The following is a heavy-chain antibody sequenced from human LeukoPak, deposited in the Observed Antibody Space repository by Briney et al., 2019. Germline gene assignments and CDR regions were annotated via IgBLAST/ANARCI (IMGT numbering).Heavy chain of an antibody. V-gene: IGHV4-39*07. Sequence: SETLSLTCTVSGGSISSSSYYWGWIRQPPGKGLEWIGSIYYSGSTYYNPSLKSRVTISVDTSKNQFSLKLSSVTAADTAVYYCAGSAYCSGGSCYTGLPYWGQGTLVTVSS. CDR1: GGSISSSSYY. D-gene: IGHD2-15*01. CDR2: IYYSGST. J-gene: IGHJ4*02. CDR3: AGSAYCSGGSCYTGLPY.